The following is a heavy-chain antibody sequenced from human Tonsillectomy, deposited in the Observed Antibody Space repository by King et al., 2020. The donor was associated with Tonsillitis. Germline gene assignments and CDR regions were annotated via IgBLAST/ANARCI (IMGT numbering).Heavy chain of an antibody. CDR2: ISASGATI. J-gene: IGHJ3*02. CDR1: GSTFNIYA. D-gene: IGHD1-26*01. CDR3: AKGAGGSPLHDAFDN. Sequence: VQLVESGGGLVQPGGSLRLSCAASGSTFNIYAMTWVRQAPGKGLEWVSGISASGATIYYADSVKGRFTISRDNPKNTLYLQMNSLRAEDTAVYYCAKGAGGSPLHDAFDNW. V-gene: IGHV3-23*04.